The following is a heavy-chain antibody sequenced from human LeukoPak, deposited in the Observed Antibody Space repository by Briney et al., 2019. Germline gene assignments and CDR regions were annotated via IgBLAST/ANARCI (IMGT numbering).Heavy chain of an antibody. CDR3: ARHWFCSSTNYHYYAVDV. D-gene: IGHD2-2*01. Sequence: PSETLSLTCAVYGGSFSGYYWSWIRQPPGKGVEWIGEINHSGSTNYNPSLKSRVTISVDTSKNQFFLKLSSVTAADTAVYYCARHWFCSSTNYHYYAVDVWGQGTTVTVSS. CDR1: GGSFSGYY. CDR2: INHSGST. J-gene: IGHJ6*02. V-gene: IGHV4-34*01.